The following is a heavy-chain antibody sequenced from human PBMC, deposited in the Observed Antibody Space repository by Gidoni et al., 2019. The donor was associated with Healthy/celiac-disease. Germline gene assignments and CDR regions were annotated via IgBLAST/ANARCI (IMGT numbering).Heavy chain of an antibody. V-gene: IGHV3-23*01. D-gene: IGHD5-12*01. Sequence: WVSAISGSGGSTYYADSVKGRFTISRDNSKNTLYLQMNSLRAEDTAVYYCAKTEMATIGDSDYWGQGTLVTVSS. CDR2: ISGSGGST. J-gene: IGHJ4*02. CDR3: AKTEMATIGDSDY.